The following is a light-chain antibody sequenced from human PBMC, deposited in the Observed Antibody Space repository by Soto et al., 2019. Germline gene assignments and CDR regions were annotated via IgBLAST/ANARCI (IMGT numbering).Light chain of an antibody. CDR3: CSYAGSYSWV. V-gene: IGLV2-11*01. CDR1: SSDVGGYNY. Sequence: QSALTQPRSVSGSPAQSVTISCTGTSSDVGGYNYVSWLQQYPGKAPKLLIYEVNKRPSGVPDRFSGSKSGNTASLTISGLQAEDEADYYCCSYAGSYSWVFGGGTKLTVL. J-gene: IGLJ3*02. CDR2: EVN.